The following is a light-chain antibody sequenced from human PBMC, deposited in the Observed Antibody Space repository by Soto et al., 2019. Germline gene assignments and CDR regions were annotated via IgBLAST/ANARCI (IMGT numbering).Light chain of an antibody. CDR3: QQYKDGAAALT. CDR1: QSVSSN. J-gene: IGKJ4*01. V-gene: IGKV3-15*01. CDR2: DAS. Sequence: EIVMTQSPATLSVSPGERAILSCRASQSVSSNLAWYQQKPGQAPRLLIYDASTRATGIPARFSGSGSGTEFNLTISSLQSEDFGIYYCQQYKDGAAALTFGGGTKVEIK.